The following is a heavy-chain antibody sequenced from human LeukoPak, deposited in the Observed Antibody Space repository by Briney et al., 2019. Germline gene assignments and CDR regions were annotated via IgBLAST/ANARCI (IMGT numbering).Heavy chain of an antibody. Sequence: SETLSLTCTVSGGSISSYYWSWIRQPAGKGLEWIGRIYTSGSTNYNPSLKSRVTMSVDTSKNQFSLKLSSVTAADTAVYYCARGYYYGSGSSYYYYYHMDVWGKGTTVTVSS. V-gene: IGHV4-4*07. J-gene: IGHJ6*03. CDR2: IYTSGST. CDR1: GGSISSYY. D-gene: IGHD3-10*01. CDR3: ARGYYYGSGSSYYYYYHMDV.